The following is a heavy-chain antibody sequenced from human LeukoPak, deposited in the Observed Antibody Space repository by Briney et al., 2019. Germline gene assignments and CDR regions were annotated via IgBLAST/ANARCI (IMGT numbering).Heavy chain of an antibody. Sequence: GGSLRLSCAASGFTFSRYWMSWVRQAPGKGLEWVANIKQDGSEKYYVDSVKGRFTISRDNAKNSLYLQMNSLRAEDTAVYYCARGAIAAADFFDYWGQGTLVTVSS. V-gene: IGHV3-7*01. D-gene: IGHD6-13*01. CDR1: GFTFSRYW. CDR2: IKQDGSEK. CDR3: ARGAIAAADFFDY. J-gene: IGHJ4*02.